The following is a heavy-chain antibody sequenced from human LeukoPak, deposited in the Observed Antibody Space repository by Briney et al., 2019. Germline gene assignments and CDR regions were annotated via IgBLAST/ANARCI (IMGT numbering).Heavy chain of an antibody. Sequence: GGSLRLSCAASGFTFSSYAMSWVRQAPGEGLEWVSAISGSGGSTYYADSVKGRFTISRDNSKNTLYLQMNSLRAEDTAVYYCAKNPGSSNPYYYYMDVWGKGTTVTVSS. CDR1: GFTFSSYA. J-gene: IGHJ6*03. V-gene: IGHV3-23*01. CDR2: ISGSGGST. CDR3: AKNPGSSNPYYYYMDV. D-gene: IGHD4-11*01.